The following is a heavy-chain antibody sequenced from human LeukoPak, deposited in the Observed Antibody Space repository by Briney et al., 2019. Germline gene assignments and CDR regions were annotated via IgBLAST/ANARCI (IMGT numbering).Heavy chain of an antibody. D-gene: IGHD6-19*01. CDR2: IKPNSGGT. CDR3: ARDTGLAVAGSHDWFDP. CDR1: GYTFTGYY. V-gene: IGHV1-2*02. J-gene: IGHJ5*02. Sequence: ASVKVSCRTSGYTFTGYYMHWVRQPPGQGLEWMGWIKPNSGGTNYAQKFQGRVTMTRDTSISTAYMELSRLRSDDTAVYYCARDTGLAVAGSHDWFDPWGQGTLVTVSS.